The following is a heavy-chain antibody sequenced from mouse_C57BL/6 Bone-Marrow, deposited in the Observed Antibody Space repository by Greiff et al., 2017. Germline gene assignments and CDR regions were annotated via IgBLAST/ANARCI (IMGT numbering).Heavy chain of an antibody. D-gene: IGHD1-1*01. CDR1: GFNIKDDY. V-gene: IGHV14-4*01. CDR2: LDPENGDT. CDR3: TTLTTVVATDYAMDY. Sequence: EVQLVESGAELVRPGASVKLSCTASGFNIKDDYMHWVKQRPEQGLDWIGRLDPENGDTEYASKFQGKATITTDTSSHTAYLQLISLTSEDTAVYYCTTLTTVVATDYAMDYWGQGTSVTVSS. J-gene: IGHJ4*01.